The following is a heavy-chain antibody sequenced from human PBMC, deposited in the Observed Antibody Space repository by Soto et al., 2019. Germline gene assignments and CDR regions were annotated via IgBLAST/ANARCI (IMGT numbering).Heavy chain of an antibody. Sequence: SQTLSLTCAISGDSVSSNSAAWNWIRQSPSRGLEWLGRTYYRSKWYNDYAVSVKSRITINPDTSKNQFSLQLNSVTPEGTAVYYCARDGPGRASSGWYRGGFDPWGQGTLVTVSS. V-gene: IGHV6-1*01. J-gene: IGHJ5*02. D-gene: IGHD6-19*01. CDR3: ARDGPGRASSGWYRGGFDP. CDR1: GDSVSSNSAA. CDR2: TYYRSKWYN.